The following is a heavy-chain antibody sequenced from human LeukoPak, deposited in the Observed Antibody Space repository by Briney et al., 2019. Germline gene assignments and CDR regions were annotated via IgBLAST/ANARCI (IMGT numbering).Heavy chain of an antibody. Sequence: GGSPRLSCAASGFTFSSYAMHWVRQAPGKGLEWVAVISYDGSNKYYADSVKGRFTISRDNSKNTLYLQMNSLRAEDTAVYYCARVVGATRTYYFDYWGQGTLVTVSS. CDR3: ARVVGATRTYYFDY. J-gene: IGHJ4*02. CDR1: GFTFSSYA. V-gene: IGHV3-30*04. CDR2: ISYDGSNK. D-gene: IGHD1-26*01.